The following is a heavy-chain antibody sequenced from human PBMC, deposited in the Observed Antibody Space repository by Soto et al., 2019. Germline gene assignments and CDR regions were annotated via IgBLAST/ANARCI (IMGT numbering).Heavy chain of an antibody. Sequence: GGSLRLSCAASGFTVSSKYMTWVRQAPGKGLEWVSLIQSGGTTYYADSVKGRFTISRDNSKNTLHLQMNSLRAEDTAVYYCAKDRYYCSGGSCYVDAFDIWGQGTMVTVSS. J-gene: IGHJ3*02. CDR2: IQSGGTT. V-gene: IGHV3-66*01. CDR1: GFTVSSKY. CDR3: AKDRYYCSGGSCYVDAFDI. D-gene: IGHD2-15*01.